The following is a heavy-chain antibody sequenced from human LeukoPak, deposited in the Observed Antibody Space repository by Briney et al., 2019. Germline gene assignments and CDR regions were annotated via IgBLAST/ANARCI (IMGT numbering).Heavy chain of an antibody. V-gene: IGHV4-59*08. CDR3: ARMGGYSGYATH. CDR2: IHYSGTT. D-gene: IGHD5-12*01. CDR1: GGSISTYY. Sequence: TSETLSLTCTVSGGSISTYYWSWIRQPPGKGLDWIGYIHYSGTTNYNPPLKSRATISLDTSKNQFSLNLSSVTAADTAVYYCARMGGYSGYATHWGQGTLVTVSS. J-gene: IGHJ4*02.